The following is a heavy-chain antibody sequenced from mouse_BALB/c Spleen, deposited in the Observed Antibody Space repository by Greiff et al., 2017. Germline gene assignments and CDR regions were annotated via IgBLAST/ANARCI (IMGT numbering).Heavy chain of an antibody. J-gene: IGHJ4*01. CDR3: ARWVGRRAYYAMDY. CDR1: GYSITSDYA. V-gene: IGHV3-2*02. Sequence: EVQLQQSGPGLVKPSQSLSLTCTVTGYSITSDYAWNWIRQFPGNKLEWMGYISYSGSTSYNPSLKSRISITRDTAKNQFFLQLNSVTTEDTATYYCARWVGRRAYYAMDYWGQGTSVTVSS. CDR2: ISYSGST. D-gene: IGHD4-1*01.